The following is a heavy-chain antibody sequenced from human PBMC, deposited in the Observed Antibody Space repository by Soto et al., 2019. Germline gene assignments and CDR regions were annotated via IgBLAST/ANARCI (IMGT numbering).Heavy chain of an antibody. CDR1: GFTFDDYA. V-gene: IGHV3-9*01. CDR2: ISWNSGSI. D-gene: IGHD6-19*01. CDR3: AKDSVGSSGWYVKSDYYYGMDA. J-gene: IGHJ6*02. Sequence: GGSLRLSCAASGFTFDDYAMHWVRQAPGKGLEWVSGISWNSGSIGYADSVKGRFTISRDNAKNSLYLQMNSLRAEDTALYYCAKDSVGSSGWYVKSDYYYGMDAWGQGTTVTVS.